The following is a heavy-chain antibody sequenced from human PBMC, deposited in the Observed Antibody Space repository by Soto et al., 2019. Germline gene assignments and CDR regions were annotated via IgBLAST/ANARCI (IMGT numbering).Heavy chain of an antibody. CDR3: ARAVHTMIQGVRFRVDQ. CDR2: INPNGGGT. J-gene: IGHJ4*02. D-gene: IGHD3-10*01. Sequence: QVPLVQSGAEMKKPGASVKVSCESSGYTFTAYYIHWVRQAPGHGLEWMGWINPNGGGTNYAQKFQGRVTMTRDTSINTAYMELTRLTSDDTAVYYCARAVHTMIQGVRFRVDQWGQGTLVTVSS. CDR1: GYTFTAYY. V-gene: IGHV1-2*02.